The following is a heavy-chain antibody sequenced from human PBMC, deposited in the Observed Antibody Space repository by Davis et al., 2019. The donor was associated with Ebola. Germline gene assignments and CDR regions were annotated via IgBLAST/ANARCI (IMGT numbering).Heavy chain of an antibody. D-gene: IGHD6-19*01. Sequence: MPSETLSLTCAVYGESFTDYFWSWIRQPPGKGLEWIGEISHGGYINYNPSLKSRVTMSVDTSKNQVSLDLDSVTAADTAVYYCARMYSSGWYGDVDYWGQGTLVTVSS. CDR3: ARMYSSGWYGDVDY. CDR2: ISHGGYI. J-gene: IGHJ4*02. CDR1: GESFTDYF. V-gene: IGHV4-34*01.